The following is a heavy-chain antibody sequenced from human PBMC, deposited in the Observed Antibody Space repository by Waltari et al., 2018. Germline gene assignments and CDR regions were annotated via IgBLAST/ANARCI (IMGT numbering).Heavy chain of an antibody. J-gene: IGHJ3*02. CDR1: GGTFSSYA. CDR2: ISPSFGTA. D-gene: IGHD6-19*01. Sequence: QVQLVQSGAEVKKPGSSVKVSCKASGGTFSSYAISWVRQAPGQGLEWMGGISPSFGTANYAQKFQGRVTITADESTSTAYMELSSLRSEDTAVYYCASSGIYSSGWYAAFDIWGQGTMVTVSS. V-gene: IGHV1-69*13. CDR3: ASSGIYSSGWYAAFDI.